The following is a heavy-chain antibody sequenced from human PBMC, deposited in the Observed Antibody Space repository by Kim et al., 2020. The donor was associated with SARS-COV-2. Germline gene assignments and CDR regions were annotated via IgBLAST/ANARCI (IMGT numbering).Heavy chain of an antibody. CDR3: ARADSGYDLDYYYGMDV. CDR2: IKQDGSEK. D-gene: IGHD5-12*01. J-gene: IGHJ6*02. CDR1: GFTFSSYW. V-gene: IGHV3-7*01. Sequence: GGSLRLSCAASGFTFSSYWMSWVRQAPGKGLEWVANIKQDGSEKYYVDSVKGRFTISRDNAKNSLYLQMNSLRAEDTAVYYCARADSGYDLDYYYGMDVWGQGTTVTVSS.